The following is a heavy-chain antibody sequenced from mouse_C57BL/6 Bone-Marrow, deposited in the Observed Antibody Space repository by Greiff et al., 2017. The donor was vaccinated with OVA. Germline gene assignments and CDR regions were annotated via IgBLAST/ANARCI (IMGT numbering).Heavy chain of an antibody. Sequence: QVQLKQPGAELVKPGASVKLSCKASGYTFTSYWMHWVKQRPGRGLEWIGRIDPNSGGTKYNEKFKSKATLTVDKPSSTAYMQLSSLTSEDSAVYYCARGGYGSSYGNYAMDYWGQGTSVTVSS. CDR3: ARGGYGSSYGNYAMDY. CDR1: GYTFTSYW. J-gene: IGHJ4*01. D-gene: IGHD1-1*01. CDR2: IDPNSGGT. V-gene: IGHV1-72*01.